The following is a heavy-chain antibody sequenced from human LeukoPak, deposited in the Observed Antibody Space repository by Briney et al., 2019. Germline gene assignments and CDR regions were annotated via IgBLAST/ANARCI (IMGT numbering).Heavy chain of an antibody. V-gene: IGHV3-9*01. CDR2: ISWNSGSI. J-gene: IGHJ6*02. CDR1: GFTFDDYA. CDR3: AKDPGYCSGGSCAGYYYYYGMDV. Sequence: PGRSLRLSCAASGFTFDDYAMHWVRQAPGKGLEWVSGISWNSGSIGYADSVKGRFTISRDNAKNSLYLQMNSLRAEDTALYYCAKDPGYCSGGSCAGYYYYYGMDVWGQGTTVTVSS. D-gene: IGHD2-15*01.